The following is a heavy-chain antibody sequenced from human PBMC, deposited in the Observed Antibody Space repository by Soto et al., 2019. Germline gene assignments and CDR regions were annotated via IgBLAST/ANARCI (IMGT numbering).Heavy chain of an antibody. CDR3: ARSSASYCSSTSCYLRWYHYYGMDV. V-gene: IGHV3-7*03. CDR2: IKQDGSEK. CDR1: GFTFSSYW. Sequence: EVQLVESGGGLVQPGGSLRLSCAASGFTFSSYWMSWVRQAPGKGLEWVANIKQDGSEKYYVDSVKGRFTISRDNAKNSLYLQMNSLRAEDTAVYYCARSSASYCSSTSCYLRWYHYYGMDVWGQGTTVTVSS. J-gene: IGHJ6*02. D-gene: IGHD2-2*01.